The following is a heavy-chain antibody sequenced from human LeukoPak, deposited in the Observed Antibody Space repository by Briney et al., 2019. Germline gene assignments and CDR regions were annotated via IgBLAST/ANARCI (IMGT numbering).Heavy chain of an antibody. V-gene: IGHV3-15*01. CDR3: TTDVYTASFDY. Sequence: GGSLRLSCAASGLTFSNTWMSWVRQAPGKGLEFVGRIKSKINGGTTEYAAPVKGRFTISRDDSKNSMYLQMNSLKTEDTALYYCTTDVYTASFDYWGQGTLVTVSS. CDR1: GLTFSNTW. CDR2: IKSKINGGTT. D-gene: IGHD3-16*01. J-gene: IGHJ4*02.